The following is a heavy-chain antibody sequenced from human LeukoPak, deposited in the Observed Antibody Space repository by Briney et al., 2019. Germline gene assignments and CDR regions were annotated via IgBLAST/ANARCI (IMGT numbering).Heavy chain of an antibody. Sequence: ASVKVSCKASGYTFTSYAMNWVRQAPGQGLEWMGWINPNTGGTNYAQKFQGRVTMTRDTSISTAYMDLSRLRSDDTAVYYCVQFELDYWGQGTLVTVSS. V-gene: IGHV1-2*02. D-gene: IGHD1-7*01. J-gene: IGHJ4*02. CDR1: GYTFTSYA. CDR3: VQFELDY. CDR2: INPNTGGT.